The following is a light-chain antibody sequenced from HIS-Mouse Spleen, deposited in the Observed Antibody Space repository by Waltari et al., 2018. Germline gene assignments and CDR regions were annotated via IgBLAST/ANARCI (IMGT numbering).Light chain of an antibody. Sequence: QSALTQPRSVSGSPGQSVTISCTGTSSDVGGYNYVSWYQQHPGKAPKPRIYDVSKRPSGVPDRFSGSKSGNTASLTISGLQAEYEADYYCCSYAGSYPVVFGGGTKLTVL. CDR1: SSDVGGYNY. J-gene: IGLJ2*01. V-gene: IGLV2-11*01. CDR3: CSYAGSYPVV. CDR2: DVS.